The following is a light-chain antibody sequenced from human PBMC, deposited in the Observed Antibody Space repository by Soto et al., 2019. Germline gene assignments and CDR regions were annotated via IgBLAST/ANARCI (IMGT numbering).Light chain of an antibody. J-gene: IGKJ4*01. V-gene: IGKV3-20*01. CDR3: QQYGSSPS. CDR2: GGS. CDR1: QIVKGTF. Sequence: GLTLSPCTVSLSPGESAPLSCRASQIVKGTFLAWYQQKLGQVPRLLIYGGSSRATGIPVRFSGSGSGTDFTLTISRLEPDDIAVYYCQQYGSSPSFGGGAKADIK.